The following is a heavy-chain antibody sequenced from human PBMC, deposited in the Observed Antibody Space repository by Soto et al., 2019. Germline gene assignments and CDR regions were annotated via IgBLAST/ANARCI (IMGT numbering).Heavy chain of an antibody. CDR3: ARVHAGRDLATRARDYYMDV. V-gene: IGHV4-31*03. CDR2: IYYSGST. D-gene: IGHD1-26*01. CDR1: GGSISSGGSY. Sequence: PSETLSLTCTVSGGSISSGGSYWSWFRHHPGKGWEWIGYIYYSGSTYYNPSLKSRVTISVDTSKNQFSLKLSSVTAADTAVYYCARVHAGRDLATRARDYYMDVWGKGTTVTVSS. J-gene: IGHJ6*03.